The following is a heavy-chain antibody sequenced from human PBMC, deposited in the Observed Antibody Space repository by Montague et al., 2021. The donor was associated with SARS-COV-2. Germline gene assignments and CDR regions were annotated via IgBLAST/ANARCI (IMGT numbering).Heavy chain of an antibody. V-gene: IGHV4-59*01. CDR1: GGSIRSNN. CDR3: ARVFPRWLQFDPYFDY. CDR2: IYYSGST. Sequence: SETLSLTCTVSGGSIRSNNCSWIRQPPGKGLEWSGYIYYSGSTNXNPSLKSRVTISVDTSKNQFSLKLSSVTAADTAVYYCARVFPRWLQFDPYFDYWGQGTLVTVSS. J-gene: IGHJ4*02. D-gene: IGHD5-24*01.